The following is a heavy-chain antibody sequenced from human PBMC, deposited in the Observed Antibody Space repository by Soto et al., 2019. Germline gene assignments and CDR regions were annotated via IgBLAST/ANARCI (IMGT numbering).Heavy chain of an antibody. J-gene: IGHJ4*02. CDR3: ARGEVAFWSGYDY. V-gene: IGHV1-8*02. CDR2: INPNSGKT. D-gene: IGHD3-3*01. Sequence: ASVKVSCKASGGTFSSYAISWVRQAPGQGLEWMGWINPNSGKTGYAQKFQGRVTMTGNTSISTAYMELSSLRSEDTAVYYCARGEVAFWSGYDYWGQGTLVTVSS. CDR1: GGTFSSYA.